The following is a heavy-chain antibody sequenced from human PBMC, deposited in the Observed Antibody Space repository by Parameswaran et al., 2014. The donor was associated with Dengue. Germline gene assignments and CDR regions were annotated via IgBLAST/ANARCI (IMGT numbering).Heavy chain of an antibody. CDR3: ARDLMDVSFDY. V-gene: IGHV3-33*01. CDR2: IWYDGSNK. D-gene: IGHD2-8*01. J-gene: IGHJ4*02. Sequence: WIRQPPGKGLEWVAFIWYDGSNKHYADSVKGRFTISRDNSKNTLYLQMNSLRAEDTAVYYCARDLMDVSFDYWGQGTLVTVSS.